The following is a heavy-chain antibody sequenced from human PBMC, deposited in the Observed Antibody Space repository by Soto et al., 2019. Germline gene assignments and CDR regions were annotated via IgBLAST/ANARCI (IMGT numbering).Heavy chain of an antibody. CDR1: GGSFSGYY. CDR2: INHSGST. V-gene: IGHV4-34*01. CDR3: ARWGSGWYNFDY. J-gene: IGHJ4*02. D-gene: IGHD6-19*01. Sequence: QVQLQQWGAGLLKPSETLSLTCAVYGGSFSGYYWSWIRQPPGKGLEWIGEINHSGSTNYNPSLKSRVTISVDTSKTHFSLKLSAVTAADTAVYYCARWGSGWYNFDYWGQGTLVTVSS.